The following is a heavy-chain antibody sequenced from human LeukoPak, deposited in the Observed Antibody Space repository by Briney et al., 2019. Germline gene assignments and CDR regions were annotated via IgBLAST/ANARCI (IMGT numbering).Heavy chain of an antibody. Sequence: GGSLRLSCAVSGFSVSSYGMSWVRQAPGRGLEWISGMNVNGDTKYYADSVRGRFIISRDNSENTLYLQMNSLRTEDTAVYYCAEGYSIGGLPNWGQGYLVSVSS. V-gene: IGHV3-23*01. CDR1: GFSVSSYG. J-gene: IGHJ1*01. CDR3: AEGYSIGGLPN. D-gene: IGHD5-12*01. CDR2: MNVNGDTK.